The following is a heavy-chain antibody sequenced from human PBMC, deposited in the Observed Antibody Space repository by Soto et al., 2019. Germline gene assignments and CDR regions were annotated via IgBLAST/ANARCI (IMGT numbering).Heavy chain of an antibody. CDR3: AKDMGISMMVGVAHF. Sequence: QVQLVESGGGVVQPGRSLRLSCAASGFTFSNHGRHWVRQAPGKGLEWVAGIAYDGTNRNYADSVKGRFTISRDNSKNTLFLQVNSLRAEDTAVYYCAKDMGISMMVGVAHFWGQGTLVTVSS. D-gene: IGHD3-22*01. CDR1: GFTFSNHG. CDR2: IAYDGTNR. J-gene: IGHJ4*02. V-gene: IGHV3-30*18.